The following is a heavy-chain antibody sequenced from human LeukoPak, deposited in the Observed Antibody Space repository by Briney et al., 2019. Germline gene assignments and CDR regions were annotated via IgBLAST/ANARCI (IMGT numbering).Heavy chain of an antibody. CDR3: VRGRRW. Sequence: NPSETLSLTCAVYGGSFSGYYWTWIRQPPGKGLEWIGEINDSGSINYNPTLMSRVTISVDTSKNQFSLKLTSVTAADTAVYYCVRGRRWWGQGTLVTVSS. V-gene: IGHV4-34*01. D-gene: IGHD5-24*01. J-gene: IGHJ4*02. CDR2: INDSGSI. CDR1: GGSFSGYY.